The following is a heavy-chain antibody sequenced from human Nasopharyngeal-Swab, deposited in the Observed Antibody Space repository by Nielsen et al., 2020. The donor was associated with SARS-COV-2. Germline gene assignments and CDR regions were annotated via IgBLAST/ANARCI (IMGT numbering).Heavy chain of an antibody. CDR3: ARTGTVAGPGTAFDI. D-gene: IGHD6-19*01. J-gene: IGHJ3*02. V-gene: IGHV1-2*04. CDR2: INPNSGGT. CDR1: GYTFTGYY. Sequence: ASVRVSCKASGYTFTGYYMHWVRQAPGQGLEWMGWINPNSGGTNYAQKFQGWVTMTRDTSISTAYMELSRLRSDDTAVYYCARTGTVAGPGTAFDIWGQGTMVTVSS.